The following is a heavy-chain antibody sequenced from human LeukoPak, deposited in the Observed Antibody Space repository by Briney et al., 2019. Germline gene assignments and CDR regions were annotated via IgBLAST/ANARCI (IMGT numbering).Heavy chain of an antibody. CDR1: GGSISSYY. J-gene: IGHJ4*02. V-gene: IGHV4-59*08. CDR2: IYYSGST. CDR3: ARHAGRRYFDY. Sequence: SETLSLTCTVSGGSISSYYWSWIRQPPGKGLEWIGYIYYSGSTNYNPSLKSRVTISVDTSKNQFSLKLSSVTAADTAVYYCARHAGRRYFDYWGQGTLVNVAS.